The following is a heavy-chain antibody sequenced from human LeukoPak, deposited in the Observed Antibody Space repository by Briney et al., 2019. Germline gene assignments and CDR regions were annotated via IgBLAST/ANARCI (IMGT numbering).Heavy chain of an antibody. V-gene: IGHV1-18*01. CDR1: GYTFTSYG. CDR3: AREQYSSSWSPGEIDY. D-gene: IGHD6-13*01. Sequence: GASVKVSCKASGYTFTSYGISWVRQAPGQGLEWMGWISAYNGNTNYAQKFQGRVTITADESTSTAYMELSSLRSEDTAVYYCAREQYSSSWSPGEIDYWGQGTLVTVSS. J-gene: IGHJ4*02. CDR2: ISAYNGNT.